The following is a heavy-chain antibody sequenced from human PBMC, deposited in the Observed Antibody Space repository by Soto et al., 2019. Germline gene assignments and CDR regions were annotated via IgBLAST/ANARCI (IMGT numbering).Heavy chain of an antibody. V-gene: IGHV1-8*01. D-gene: IGHD1-1*01. CDR3: ARRAETNGWNGFGADRYYFDF. Sequence: ASVKVSCKASGYTFTSYDIYWVRQATGQGLEWMGWMNPNTGNSGYAQKFQGRVTVTSDTSINTVHMELSSLRSEDTAVYYCARRAETNGWNGFGADRYYFDFWGQGTLVTVSS. CDR2: MNPNTGNS. J-gene: IGHJ4*02. CDR1: GYTFTSYD.